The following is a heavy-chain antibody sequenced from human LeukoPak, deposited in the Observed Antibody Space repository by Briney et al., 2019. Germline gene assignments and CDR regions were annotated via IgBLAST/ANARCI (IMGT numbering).Heavy chain of an antibody. J-gene: IGHJ4*02. D-gene: IGHD3-22*01. CDR2: IYYSGST. CDR1: GGSISSGSYY. Sequence: PSETLSLTCTVSGGSISSGSYYWSWIRQPPGKGLEWIGYIYYSGSTNYNPSLKSRVTISVDTSKNQFSLKLSSVTAADTAVYYCARVQGDSSGYYPPYFDYWGQGTLVTVSS. CDR3: ARVQGDSSGYYPPYFDY. V-gene: IGHV4-61*01.